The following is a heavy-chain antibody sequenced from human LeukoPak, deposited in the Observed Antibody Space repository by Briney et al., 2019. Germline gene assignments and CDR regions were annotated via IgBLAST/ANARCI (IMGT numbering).Heavy chain of an antibody. CDR1: GFTFSSYG. Sequence: LTGGSLRLSCAASGFTFSSYGMHWVRQAPGKGLEWVAVISYDGSNKYYADSVKGRFTISRDNSKNTLYLQMNSLRAEDTAVYYCAKNYYGSGSPYYFDYWGQGTLVTVSS. V-gene: IGHV3-30*18. D-gene: IGHD3-10*01. CDR3: AKNYYGSGSPYYFDY. J-gene: IGHJ4*02. CDR2: ISYDGSNK.